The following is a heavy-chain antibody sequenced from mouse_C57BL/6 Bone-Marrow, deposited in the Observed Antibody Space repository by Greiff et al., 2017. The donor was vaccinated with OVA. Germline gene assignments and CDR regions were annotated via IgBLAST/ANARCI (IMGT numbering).Heavy chain of an antibody. CDR3: ARSPLRAMDY. Sequence: VQRVESGAELAKPGASVKLSCKASGYTFTSYWMHWVKQRPGQGLEWIGYINPINGYTKYNQKFKDKATLTADKSSSTAYMQLSSLTYDDSAVYYCARSPLRAMDYWGQGTSVTVSS. CDR2: INPINGYT. J-gene: IGHJ4*01. D-gene: IGHD2-12*01. CDR1: GYTFTSYW. V-gene: IGHV1-7*01.